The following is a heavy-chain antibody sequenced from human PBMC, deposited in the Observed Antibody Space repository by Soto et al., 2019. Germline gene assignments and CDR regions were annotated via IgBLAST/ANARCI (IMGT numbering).Heavy chain of an antibody. V-gene: IGHV4-4*02. D-gene: IGHD6-13*01. CDR2: IYHDGGA. J-gene: IGHJ4*02. Sequence: PLETLSLTCAVSGASISSTNLWSWVRQPPGKGLEWIGEIYHDGGATYNPSLRSRVTISVDKSKNQFSLKVTSVTAADSAVYYCARLTAKGTASTGYYFDYWGQGTLVTVSA. CDR3: ARLTAKGTASTGYYFDY. CDR1: GASISSTNL.